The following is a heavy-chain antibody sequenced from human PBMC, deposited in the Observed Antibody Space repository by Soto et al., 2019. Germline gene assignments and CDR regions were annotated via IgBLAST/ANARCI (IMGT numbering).Heavy chain of an antibody. CDR2: IYSGGST. Sequence: EVQLVESGGGLIQPGGSLRLSCEASGFSVSSNSMSWVRQAPGKGPEWVSVIYSGGSTYYADSLKGRFTISRDNSKNTLYLQMNSLRAEDTAVYYCARVLGGSSGYDGYWGQGTLVTVSS. CDR1: GFSVSSNS. CDR3: ARVLGGSSGYDGY. V-gene: IGHV3-53*01. J-gene: IGHJ4*02. D-gene: IGHD5-12*01.